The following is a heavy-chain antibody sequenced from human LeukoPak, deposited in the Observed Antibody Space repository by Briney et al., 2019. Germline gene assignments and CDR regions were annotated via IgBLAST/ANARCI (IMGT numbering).Heavy chain of an antibody. J-gene: IGHJ4*02. CDR1: GFTFSSYG. V-gene: IGHV3-30*18. CDR3: AKEAHMVRGVRHFDY. D-gene: IGHD3-10*01. Sequence: GRSLRLSCAASGFTFSSYGMHWVRQAPGKGLEWVAVISSDGSNKYHADSVKGRFTISKDTSKNTLYLQMNSLRAEDTAVYYCAKEAHMVRGVRHFDYWGQGTLVTVSS. CDR2: ISSDGSNK.